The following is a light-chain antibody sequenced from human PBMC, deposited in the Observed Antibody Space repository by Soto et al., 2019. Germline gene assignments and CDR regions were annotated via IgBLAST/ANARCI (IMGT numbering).Light chain of an antibody. V-gene: IGKV3-20*01. CDR1: QSVATQF. CDR3: QQYPSSSGYT. Sequence: DIVLTQSPGTLSLSPGERATLSCRASQSVATQFFTWSQQRPGQAPRVLIYGTSTRATGIPDRFSGSGSGTDFTLTISRLEPEDFAVYYCQQYPSSSGYTFGQGTKLEIK. CDR2: GTS. J-gene: IGKJ2*01.